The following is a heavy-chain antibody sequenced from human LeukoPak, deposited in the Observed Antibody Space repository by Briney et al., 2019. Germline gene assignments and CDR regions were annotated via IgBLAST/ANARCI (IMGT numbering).Heavy chain of an antibody. D-gene: IGHD6-13*01. Sequence: GGSLGLSCSASGFTFSSYAMHWVRQAPGKGLEYVSAISSNGGSTYYADSVKGRFTISRDNSKNTLYLQMNSLRAEDTAVYYCARDEIAAADYYFDYWGQGTLVTVSS. CDR3: ARDEIAAADYYFDY. V-gene: IGHV3-64*04. J-gene: IGHJ4*02. CDR2: ISSNGGST. CDR1: GFTFSSYA.